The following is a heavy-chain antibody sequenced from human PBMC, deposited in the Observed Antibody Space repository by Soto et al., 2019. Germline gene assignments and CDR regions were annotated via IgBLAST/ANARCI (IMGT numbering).Heavy chain of an antibody. CDR1: GFTFSSYA. D-gene: IGHD3-9*01. V-gene: IGHV3-23*01. CDR3: AKDSRYYDILTGYDY. Sequence: EVQLLESGGGLVQPGGSLRLSCAASGFTFSSYAMSWVRQAPGKGLEWVSAIRGSGGSTYYADAVKGRFTISRDNTKNTLYLQMNSLRAEDTAVYYCAKDSRYYDILTGYDYWGQGTLVTVSS. J-gene: IGHJ4*02. CDR2: IRGSGGST.